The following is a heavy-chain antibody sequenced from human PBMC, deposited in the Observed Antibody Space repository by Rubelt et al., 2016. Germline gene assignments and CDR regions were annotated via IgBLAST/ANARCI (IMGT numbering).Heavy chain of an antibody. CDR1: GFTFSSYS. D-gene: IGHD2-2*01. Sequence: EVQLVESGGGLVQPGGSLRLSCAASGFTFSSYSMNWVRQAPGKGLEWVSYISSRCSTIYYADPLKGRFTISRDNAKNSLYLQMNSLRDEDTAVYYCATQGYCSSTSCYGAYWGQGTLVTVSS. V-gene: IGHV3-48*02. CDR3: ATQGYCSSTSCYGAY. J-gene: IGHJ4*02. CDR2: ISSRCSTI.